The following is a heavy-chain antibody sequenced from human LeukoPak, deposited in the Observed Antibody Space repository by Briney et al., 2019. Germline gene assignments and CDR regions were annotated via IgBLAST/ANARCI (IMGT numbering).Heavy chain of an antibody. CDR3: ARGDGGNSGLHFDY. CDR2: IYSGGST. J-gene: IGHJ4*02. Sequence: PGGSLRLSCAASGFTVSSNYMSWVRQAPGKGLEWVSVIYSGGSTYYADSVKGRFTISRDNAKNSLYLQMNSLRAEDTAVYYCARGDGGNSGLHFDYWGQGTLVTVSS. V-gene: IGHV3-53*01. D-gene: IGHD4-23*01. CDR1: GFTVSSNY.